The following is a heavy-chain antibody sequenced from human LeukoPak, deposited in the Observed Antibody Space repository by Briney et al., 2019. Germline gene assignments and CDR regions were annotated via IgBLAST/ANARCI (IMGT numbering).Heavy chain of an antibody. CDR3: ARDGFVWASGIDYGWFDY. J-gene: IGHJ4*02. Sequence: PGGSLRLSCAASGFTLSTYWMSWGRQAPGKGLEWLCNIKHDGSQKYYVDSVNGRFTISRDNAKNSRYLRLNSLRAEETPVYYCARDGFVWASGIDYGWFDYWGQGTLVTVSS. V-gene: IGHV3-7*05. CDR1: GFTLSTYW. CDR2: IKHDGSQK. D-gene: IGHD4-17*01.